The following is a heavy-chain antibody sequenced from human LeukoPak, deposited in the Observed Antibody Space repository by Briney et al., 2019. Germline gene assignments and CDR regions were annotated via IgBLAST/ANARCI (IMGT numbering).Heavy chain of an antibody. J-gene: IGHJ4*02. CDR2: ISWNSDNI. V-gene: IGHV3-9*01. CDR1: GFSFGDYA. D-gene: IGHD5-12*01. CDR3: AINGGGDSGYGNFDY. Sequence: GGSLRLSCAVSGFSFGDYAMHWIRQVPGKGLEWVSGISWNSDNIGYADSVKGRFITSRDNAKNSLYLQMNSLRAEDTALYYCAINGGGDSGYGNFDYWGQGTLVTVSS.